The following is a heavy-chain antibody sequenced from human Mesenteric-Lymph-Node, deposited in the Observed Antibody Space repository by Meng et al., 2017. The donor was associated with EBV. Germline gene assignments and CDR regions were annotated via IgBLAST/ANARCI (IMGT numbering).Heavy chain of an antibody. Sequence: QVQRRQWGAGLLKPSAALSLTCGLYGGSLSGYYWNWIRQPPGKGLEWIGDINHGGSTSYNPSLKSRVTISVDTSKNEFSLKMTSVTAADTAVYYCARDRHFDPWGQGTLVTVSS. CDR3: ARDRHFDP. V-gene: IGHV4-34*01. CDR2: INHGGST. CDR1: GGSLSGYY. J-gene: IGHJ5*02.